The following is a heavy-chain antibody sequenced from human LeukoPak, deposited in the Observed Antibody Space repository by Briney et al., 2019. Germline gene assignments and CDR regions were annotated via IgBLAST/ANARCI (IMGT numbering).Heavy chain of an antibody. J-gene: IGHJ4*02. CDR2: INPSGGYT. CDR3: ARAANGANWKYAYFDY. Sequence: GASVTVSCKASGYTFTNYYIHWVRQAPGQGLEWMGLINPSGGYTIYAQKFQGRVTMTRDMSTTTVYLDLSSLRSEDTAVYYCARAANGANWKYAYFDYWGQGTLVTVSS. D-gene: IGHD1-7*01. CDR1: GYTFTNYY. V-gene: IGHV1-46*01.